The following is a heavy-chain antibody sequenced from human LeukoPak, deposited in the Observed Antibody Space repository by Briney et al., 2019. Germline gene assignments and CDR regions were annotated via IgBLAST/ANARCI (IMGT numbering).Heavy chain of an antibody. D-gene: IGHD4-17*01. CDR1: GFTLKIYP. CDR2: ISHDGSGK. CDR3: AREGVQTTVDAFDI. Sequence: GGSLRLSCAASGFTLKIYPMHWVRQTPGKGLEWLSVISHDGSGKNNADSVKGRFIISRDNSKNTVFLQLNSLRPEDTAMYYCAREGVQTTVDAFDIWGLGTMVIVSS. J-gene: IGHJ3*02. V-gene: IGHV3-30*04.